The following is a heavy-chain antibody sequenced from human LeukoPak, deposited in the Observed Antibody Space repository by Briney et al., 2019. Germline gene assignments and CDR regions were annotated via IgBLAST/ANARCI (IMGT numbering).Heavy chain of an antibody. J-gene: IGHJ4*02. Sequence: SETLSLTCTVSGGSISSYYWRWIRQPPGKGLEWIGYIYYSGSTNYNPSLKSRVTISVDTSKNQFSLKLSSVTAADTAVYYCARGSTFKGYYFDYWGQGTLVTVSS. V-gene: IGHV4-59*01. D-gene: IGHD2-2*01. CDR1: GGSISSYY. CDR2: IYYSGST. CDR3: ARGSTFKGYYFDY.